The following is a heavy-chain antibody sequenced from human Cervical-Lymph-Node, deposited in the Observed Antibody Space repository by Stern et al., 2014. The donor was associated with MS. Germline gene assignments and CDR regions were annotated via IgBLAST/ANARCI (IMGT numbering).Heavy chain of an antibody. V-gene: IGHV1-8*01. J-gene: IGHJ3*02. Sequence: QLVQSGAEVKKPGASVKVSCKASGYTFTRYDINWVRQATGQGLEWMGWMNPNRGNAGYGQKFQCRVTMTRNTSITTAYMELSSLRSDDTGVYYCARGRVDLIRALGIWGQGTMVTVSS. CDR1: GYTFTRYD. CDR2: MNPNRGNA. CDR3: ARGRVDLIRALGI. D-gene: IGHD3-16*01.